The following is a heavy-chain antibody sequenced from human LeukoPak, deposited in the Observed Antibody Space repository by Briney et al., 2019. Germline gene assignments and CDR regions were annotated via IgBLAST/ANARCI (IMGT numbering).Heavy chain of an antibody. Sequence: GGSLRLSCAASGFTFSNYWMHWVRQAPGKGLVWVSRINSDGSSTTYADSVKGRFTISRDNAKNTLYLQMNSLRDEDTAVYYCARVGVMSSSSDWGQGTLVTVSS. CDR1: GFTFSNYW. CDR2: INSDGSST. J-gene: IGHJ4*02. CDR3: ARVGVMSSSSD. D-gene: IGHD6-13*01. V-gene: IGHV3-74*03.